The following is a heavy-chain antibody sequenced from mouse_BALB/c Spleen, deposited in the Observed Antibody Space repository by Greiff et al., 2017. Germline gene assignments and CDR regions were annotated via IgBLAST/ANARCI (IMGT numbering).Heavy chain of an antibody. V-gene: IGHV5-6-4*01. CDR3: TTIYYDYEFAY. J-gene: IGHJ3*01. CDR1: GFTFSSYT. D-gene: IGHD2-4*01. Sequence: EVKLVESGGGLVKPGGSLKLSCAASGFTFSSYTMSWVRQTPEKRLEWVATISSGGSYTYYPDSVKGRFTISRDNAKNTLYLQMSSLKSEDTAMYYCTTIYYDYEFAYWGQGTLVTVSA. CDR2: ISSGGSYT.